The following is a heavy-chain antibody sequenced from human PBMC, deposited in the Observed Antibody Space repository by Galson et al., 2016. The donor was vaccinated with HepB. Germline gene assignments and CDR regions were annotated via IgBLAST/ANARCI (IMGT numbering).Heavy chain of an antibody. CDR1: GGSVSSSPYH. D-gene: IGHD1-20*01. CDR2: VNHSGKT. CDR3: AKYDWTYGSFDP. Sequence: TLSLTCSVSGGSVSSSPYHWSWIRQPPGKGLEWLGEVNHSGKTTYNASFKSRVTISVDASLKHFSLSLRSVAAADTAIYYCAKYDWTYGSFDPWAQGTLVTVSS. J-gene: IGHJ5*02. V-gene: IGHV4-39*02.